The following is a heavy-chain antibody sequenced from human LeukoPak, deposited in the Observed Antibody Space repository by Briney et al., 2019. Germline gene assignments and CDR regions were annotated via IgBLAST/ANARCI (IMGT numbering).Heavy chain of an antibody. CDR2: NIPIFGTA. CDR3: ARVESGFDY. D-gene: IGHD3-10*01. J-gene: IGHJ4*02. V-gene: IGHV1-69*13. CDR1: GGTFSIYA. Sequence: SVKVTCKSSGGTFSIYAISWVRQAPGQGLEWMGGNIPIFGTANYAQKFQGRVTITADESTSTAYMEPSSLRSEDTAVYYCARVESGFDYWGQGTLVTVSS.